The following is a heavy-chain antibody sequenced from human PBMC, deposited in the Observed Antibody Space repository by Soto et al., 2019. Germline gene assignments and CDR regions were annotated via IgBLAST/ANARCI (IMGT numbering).Heavy chain of an antibody. D-gene: IGHD2-21*01. Sequence: SETLSLTCAVYGGFFSDNYWSWIRQPPGKGLEWIGEIIHSGRTNYNPSLKSRVTISEDTFKKQFSLKLNSVTDADTAVYYCARRGGGNYPYYFDYWDEGTLVTVSS. CDR2: IIHSGRT. CDR1: GGFFSDNY. CDR3: ARRGGGNYPYYFDY. V-gene: IGHV4-34*12. J-gene: IGHJ4*02.